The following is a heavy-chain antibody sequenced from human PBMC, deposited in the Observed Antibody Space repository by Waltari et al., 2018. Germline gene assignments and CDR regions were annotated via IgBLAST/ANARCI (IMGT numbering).Heavy chain of an antibody. CDR3: AREGPDTAMVPATDY. J-gene: IGHJ4*02. CDR2: INHSGST. D-gene: IGHD5-18*01. Sequence: QVQLQQWGAGLLKPSETLSLTCAVYGGSFSGYYWSWIRQPPGKGRDWIGEINHSGSTNYNPSLKSRVTISVDTSKNQFSLKLSSVTAADTAVYYCAREGPDTAMVPATDYWGQGTLVTVSS. V-gene: IGHV4-34*01. CDR1: GGSFSGYY.